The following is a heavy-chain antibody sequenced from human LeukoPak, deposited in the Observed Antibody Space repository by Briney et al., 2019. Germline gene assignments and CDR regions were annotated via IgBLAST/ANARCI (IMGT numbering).Heavy chain of an antibody. CDR1: GFTFSSYG. Sequence: PGGSLRLSCAASGFTFSSYGMHWVRQAPGKGLEWVAVIWYDGSNKYYADSVKGRFTTSRDSSKNTLYLQMNSLRAEDTAVYYCAKVSGGGLYYDGMDVWGQGTTVTVSS. CDR2: IWYDGSNK. D-gene: IGHD1-14*01. J-gene: IGHJ6*02. CDR3: AKVSGGGLYYDGMDV. V-gene: IGHV3-33*06.